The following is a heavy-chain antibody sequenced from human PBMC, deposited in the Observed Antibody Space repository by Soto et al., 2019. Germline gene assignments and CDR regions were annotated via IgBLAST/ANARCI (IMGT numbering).Heavy chain of an antibody. CDR2: ISSSSSYI. V-gene: IGHV3-21*01. CDR3: ARDPSYYYGSGSPVGP. CDR1: GFTFSSYA. D-gene: IGHD3-10*01. J-gene: IGHJ5*02. Sequence: PGGSLRLSCAASGFTFSSYAMNWVRQAPGKGLEWVSSISSSSSYIYYADSVKGRFTISRDNAKNSLYLQMNSLRAEDTAVYYCARDPSYYYGSGSPVGPWGQETLVTVSS.